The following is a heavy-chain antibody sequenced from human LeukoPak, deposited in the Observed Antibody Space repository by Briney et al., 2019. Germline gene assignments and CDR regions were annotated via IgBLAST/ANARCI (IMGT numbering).Heavy chain of an antibody. CDR3: ARGELVIKSYYYYYYMDV. Sequence: ASVKVSCKASGYTFTGYYMHWVRQAPGQGLEWMGWINPNSGGTNYAQKFQGRVTMTRDTSISTAYMELSRLRSDDTAVYYCARGELVIKSYYYYYYMDVWGKGTTVTISS. V-gene: IGHV1-2*02. CDR1: GYTFTGYY. D-gene: IGHD3-9*01. CDR2: INPNSGGT. J-gene: IGHJ6*03.